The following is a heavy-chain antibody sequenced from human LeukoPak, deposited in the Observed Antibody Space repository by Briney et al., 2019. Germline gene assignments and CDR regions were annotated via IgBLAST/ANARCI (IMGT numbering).Heavy chain of an antibody. D-gene: IGHD3-3*01. J-gene: IGHJ4*02. CDR3: ARGGAIFGVVEFDY. Sequence: PGGSLRLSCAASGFTFSSYSMNWVRQAPGKGLEWVSYISSSSSTIYYADSVKGRFTISRDNAKNSLYLQMNSLRAEDTAVYYCARGGAIFGVVEFDYWGQGTLVTVSS. V-gene: IGHV3-48*04. CDR2: ISSSSSTI. CDR1: GFTFSSYS.